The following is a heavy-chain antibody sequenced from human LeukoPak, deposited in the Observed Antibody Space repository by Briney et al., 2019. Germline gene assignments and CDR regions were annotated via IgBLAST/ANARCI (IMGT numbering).Heavy chain of an antibody. CDR2: IYYSGST. Sequence: PSETLSLTCTVSGGSVSSGSYYWSWIRQPPGKGLEWIEYIYYSGSTNYNPSLKSRVTISVDTSKNQFSLKLSSVTAADTAVYYCARDVPLRGYSGSIFDYWGQGTLVTVSS. V-gene: IGHV4-61*01. CDR1: GGSVSSGSYY. D-gene: IGHD5-12*01. CDR3: ARDVPLRGYSGSIFDY. J-gene: IGHJ4*02.